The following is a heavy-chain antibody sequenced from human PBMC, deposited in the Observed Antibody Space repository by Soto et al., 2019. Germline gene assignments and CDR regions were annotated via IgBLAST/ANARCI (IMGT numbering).Heavy chain of an antibody. CDR2: ISYDGSNK. D-gene: IGHD6-6*01. CDR1: GFTFSSYA. CDR3: AREGSSSSSAFDI. Sequence: LRLSCAASGFTFSSYAMHWVRQAPGKGLEWVAVISYDGSNKYYADSVKGRFTISRDNSKNTLYLQMNSLRAEDTAVYYCAREGSSSSSAFDIWGQGTMVTVSS. V-gene: IGHV3-30-3*01. J-gene: IGHJ3*02.